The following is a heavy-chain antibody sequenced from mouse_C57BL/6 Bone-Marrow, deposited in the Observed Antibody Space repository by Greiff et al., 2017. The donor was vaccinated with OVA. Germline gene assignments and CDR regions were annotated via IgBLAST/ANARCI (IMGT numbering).Heavy chain of an antibody. V-gene: IGHV1-81*01. J-gene: IGHJ1*03. D-gene: IGHD3-1*01. CDR2: IYPRSGNT. CDR3: ARWGTRYRYFDV. CDR1: GYTFTSYV. Sequence: VQLQQSGAELARPGASVKLSCKASGYTFTSYVISWVKQRTGQGLEWIGEIYPRSGNTYYNEKFKGKATLTADKSSSTAYMELRSLTSEDSAVYYCARWGTRYRYFDVWGTGTTVTVSS.